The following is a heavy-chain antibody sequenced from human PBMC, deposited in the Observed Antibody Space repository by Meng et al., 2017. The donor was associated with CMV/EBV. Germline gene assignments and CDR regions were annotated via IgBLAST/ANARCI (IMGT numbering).Heavy chain of an antibody. CDR1: GGSISSGDYY. Sequence: VAAQGAGPGLGNPSQTLSLPRPVPGGSISSGDYYWSWIRQPPGKGLEWIGYIYYSGSTYYNPSLKSRVTISVDTSKNQFSLKLSSVTAADTAVYYCARVMGPNRTPYYFDYWGQGTLVTVSS. J-gene: IGHJ4*02. CDR2: IYYSGST. CDR3: ARVMGPNRTPYYFDY. D-gene: IGHD1-14*01. V-gene: IGHV4-30-4*08.